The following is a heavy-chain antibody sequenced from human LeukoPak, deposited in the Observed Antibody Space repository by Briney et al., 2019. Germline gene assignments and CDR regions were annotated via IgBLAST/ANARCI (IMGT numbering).Heavy chain of an antibody. Sequence: SETLSLTCTVSGGSISSYYWSWIRQPPGKGLEWIGYIYYSGSTNYNPSLKSRVTISIDTSKNQFSLKLSSVIAADTAVYYCARGAAVAGIGLSSQQYYHGMDVWGQGTTVTVSS. V-gene: IGHV4-59*01. J-gene: IGHJ6*02. CDR3: ARGAAVAGIGLSSQQYYHGMDV. CDR1: GGSISSYY. CDR2: IYYSGST. D-gene: IGHD6-19*01.